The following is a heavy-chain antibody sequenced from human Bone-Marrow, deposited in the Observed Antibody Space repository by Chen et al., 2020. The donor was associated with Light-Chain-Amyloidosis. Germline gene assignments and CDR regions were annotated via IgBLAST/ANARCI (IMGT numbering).Heavy chain of an antibody. CDR2: ITTSANTI. D-gene: IGHD3-16*01. V-gene: IGHV3-48*02. J-gene: IGHJ4*02. Sequence: EVQLVQSGGGLVQPGGSLRLSCAVSGFTFSTSTMNWVRQAPGKGLEWIAGITTSANTIYYAASVTGRFTIARDSARNSLYLEMTSLRDEDTAIYYCARRGGGQLLRQYFDSWGQGTLVTVSS. CDR3: ARRGGGQLLRQYFDS. CDR1: GFTFSTST.